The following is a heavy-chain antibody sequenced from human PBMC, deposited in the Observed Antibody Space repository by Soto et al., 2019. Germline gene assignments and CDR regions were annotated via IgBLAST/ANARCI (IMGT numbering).Heavy chain of an antibody. CDR3: AKDRPYCSSTSCYTGRPLFPGY. J-gene: IGHJ4*02. Sequence: GGSLRLSCAASGFTFSSYGMHWVRQAPGKGLEWVAVISYDGSNKYYADSVKGRFTISRDNSKNTLYLQMNSLRAEDTAVYYCAKDRPYCSSTSCYTGRPLFPGYWGQGTLVTVSS. D-gene: IGHD2-2*02. CDR2: ISYDGSNK. CDR1: GFTFSSYG. V-gene: IGHV3-30*18.